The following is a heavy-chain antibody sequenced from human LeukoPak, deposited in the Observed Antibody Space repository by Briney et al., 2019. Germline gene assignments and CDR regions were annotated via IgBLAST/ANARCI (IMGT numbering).Heavy chain of an antibody. CDR2: ISGSGGST. Sequence: GGSLRLSCAASGFTFSSYAMSWVRQAPGKGLEWVSAISGSGGSTYYADSVKGRFTISRDNSKNTLYLQMNSLRAEDTAVYYCAKAQAPYYDILTGYSPDYWSQGTLVTVSS. CDR1: GFTFSSYA. CDR3: AKAQAPYYDILTGYSPDY. V-gene: IGHV3-23*01. J-gene: IGHJ4*02. D-gene: IGHD3-9*01.